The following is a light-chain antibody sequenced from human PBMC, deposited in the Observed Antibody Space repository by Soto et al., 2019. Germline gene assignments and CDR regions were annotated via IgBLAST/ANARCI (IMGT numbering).Light chain of an antibody. CDR3: QQYYSTLPT. V-gene: IGKV4-1*01. CDR1: QSVLYSSNNKNY. J-gene: IGKJ1*01. CDR2: RAS. Sequence: DIVMTQSPDSLAVSLGERATINCKSSQSVLYSSNNKNYLAWYQQKPGQPPNLLIYRASTRESGVPDRFSGSGYGTDFTLTISSLQAEDVAVYYCQQYYSTLPTFGQGTKVEIK.